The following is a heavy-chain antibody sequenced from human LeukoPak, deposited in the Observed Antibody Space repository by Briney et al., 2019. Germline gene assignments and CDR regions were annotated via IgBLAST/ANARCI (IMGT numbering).Heavy chain of an antibody. D-gene: IGHD6-13*01. V-gene: IGHV3-64*01. CDR1: GFTFSSYA. CDR3: ARVAAAGSSDY. J-gene: IGHJ4*02. CDR2: ISSNGGST. Sequence: GGSLRRSCAAPGFTFSSYAMHWVRQAPGKGLEYVSAISSNGGSTYYANSVKGRFTISRDNSKNTLYLQMGSLRAEDMAVYYCARVAAAGSSDYWGQGTLVTVSS.